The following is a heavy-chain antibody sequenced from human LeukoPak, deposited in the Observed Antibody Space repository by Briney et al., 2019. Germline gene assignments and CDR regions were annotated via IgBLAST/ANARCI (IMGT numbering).Heavy chain of an antibody. V-gene: IGHV4-39*01. Sequence: SETLSLTCTVSGGSISSSSYYWGWIRQPPGKGLEWIGSIYYSGSTYYSPSLKSRVTISVDTSKNQFSLKLNSVTAADTAVYYCARNRIPAADDAFDIWGQGTMVTVSS. J-gene: IGHJ3*02. CDR1: GGSISSSSYY. CDR3: ARNRIPAADDAFDI. D-gene: IGHD6-13*01. CDR2: IYYSGST.